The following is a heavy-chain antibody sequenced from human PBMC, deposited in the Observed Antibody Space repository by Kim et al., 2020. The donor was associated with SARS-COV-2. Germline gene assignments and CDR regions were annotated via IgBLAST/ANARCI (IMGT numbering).Heavy chain of an antibody. CDR3: ATHCSSTSCYDY. D-gene: IGHD2-2*01. Sequence: SSAQKCKGRVTMTRDKSTSTVYMELSSLRSEDTAVYYCATHCSSTSCYDYWGQGTLVTVSS. J-gene: IGHJ4*02. V-gene: IGHV1-46*01.